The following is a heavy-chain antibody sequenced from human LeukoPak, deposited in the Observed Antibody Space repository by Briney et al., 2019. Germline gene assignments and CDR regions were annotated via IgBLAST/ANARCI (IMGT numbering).Heavy chain of an antibody. Sequence: GGSLRLSCAASGFPFSSYAMSWVRQAPGKGLEWVSAFSGSGGSTYYADSVKGRFTISRDNSKNTLYLQMNSLRAEDTAVYYCAKDGYDSSGYHQNYYYYYGMDVWGQGTTVTVSS. J-gene: IGHJ6*02. CDR1: GFPFSSYA. CDR2: FSGSGGST. D-gene: IGHD3-22*01. V-gene: IGHV3-23*01. CDR3: AKDGYDSSGYHQNYYYYYGMDV.